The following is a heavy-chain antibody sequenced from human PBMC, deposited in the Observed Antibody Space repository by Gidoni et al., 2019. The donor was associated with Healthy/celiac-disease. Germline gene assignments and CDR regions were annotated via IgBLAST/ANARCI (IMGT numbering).Heavy chain of an antibody. CDR2: IYTSGST. J-gene: IGHJ6*02. CDR1: GGSISSYY. V-gene: IGHV4-4*07. D-gene: IGHD6-6*01. Sequence: QVQLQESGPGLVKPSATLSLTCTVSGGSISSYYWSWIRQPAGKGLEWIGRIYTSGSTNYNPSLKSRVTMSVDTSKNQFSLKLSSVTAADTAVYYCAAPARPGSYYYGMDVWGQGTTVTVSS. CDR3: AAPARPGSYYYGMDV.